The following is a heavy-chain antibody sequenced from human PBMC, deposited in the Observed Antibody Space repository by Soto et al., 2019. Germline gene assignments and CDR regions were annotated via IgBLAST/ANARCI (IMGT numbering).Heavy chain of an antibody. D-gene: IGHD6-6*01. CDR3: ARGGPYSSSSCDY. J-gene: IGHJ4*02. CDR1: GFTFSSYW. Sequence: EVQLVESGGGLVQPGGSLRLSCAASGFTFSSYWMHWVRQAPGKGLVWVSRINSEGSSTRYADPVKGRFTISRDNAKNTLYLQRNRLRAEDTAVYYCARGGPYSSSSCDYWGQGTLVTVSS. V-gene: IGHV3-74*01. CDR2: INSEGSST.